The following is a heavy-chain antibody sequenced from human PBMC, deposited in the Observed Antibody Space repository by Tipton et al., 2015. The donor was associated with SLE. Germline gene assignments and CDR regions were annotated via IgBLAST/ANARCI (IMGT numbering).Heavy chain of an antibody. CDR3: ARDYYHSVGDAFDI. J-gene: IGHJ3*02. D-gene: IGHD3-10*01. CDR1: GDTISDHY. Sequence: TLSLTCTVSGDTISDHYWSWIRQPPGKGLEWIGYISYSGSTNYSPSLKSRVTMSLDTSKNQVSLKLSSVTAADTAIYYCARDYYHSVGDAFDIWDKGTMVTVSS. CDR2: ISYSGST. V-gene: IGHV4-59*08.